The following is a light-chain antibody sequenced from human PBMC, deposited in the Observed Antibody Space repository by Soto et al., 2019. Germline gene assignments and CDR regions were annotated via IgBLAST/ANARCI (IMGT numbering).Light chain of an antibody. CDR2: KVS. CDR1: QSLVYSDGNTS. V-gene: IGKV2-30*01. J-gene: IGKJ3*01. CDR3: RQGTHWPPT. Sequence: DVVMTQSPLSLPVTLGQPASISCRSSQSLVYSDGNTSLNWFQQRPGQSPRRLIYKVSNRDSGVPDRFSGSGSGTDFTLKISSVVAEDVRVYYCRQGTHWPPTFGPGTKVDIK.